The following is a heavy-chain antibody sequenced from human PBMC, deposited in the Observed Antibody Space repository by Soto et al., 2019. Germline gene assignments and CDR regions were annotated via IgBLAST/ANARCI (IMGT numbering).Heavy chain of an antibody. Sequence: EVQLLESGGGLVQPGGSLRLSCAASGFTFTSYAMSWVRQAPGKGLEWVSGISGGGGSTYYADSVKGRFTISRDNSKHTLYVQMNSLRAEDTAVYYCATAGGYDILTGYRNRFDRWGQGTLVTVSA. CDR1: GFTFTSYA. V-gene: IGHV3-23*01. CDR2: ISGGGGST. CDR3: ATAGGYDILTGYRNRFDR. D-gene: IGHD3-9*01. J-gene: IGHJ5*02.